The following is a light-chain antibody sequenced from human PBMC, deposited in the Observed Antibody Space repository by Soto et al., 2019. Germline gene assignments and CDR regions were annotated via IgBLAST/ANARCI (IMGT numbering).Light chain of an antibody. CDR1: QSVSTN. CDR2: GAS. J-gene: IGKJ1*01. V-gene: IGKV3-15*01. CDR3: QQRSNWPTWT. Sequence: EIVMTQSPTTLSVSPGERATLSCRASQSVSTNLAWYQQKPGQVPSLLIYGASTRASGIPARFSGSGSGTEFTLTISSLQSEDFAVYYCQQRSNWPTWTFGQGTKVDIK.